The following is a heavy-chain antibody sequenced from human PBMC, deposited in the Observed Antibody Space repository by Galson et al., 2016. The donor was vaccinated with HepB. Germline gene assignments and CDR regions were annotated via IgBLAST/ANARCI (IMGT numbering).Heavy chain of an antibody. CDR2: IGTADDT. CDR3: ARVGIRDAFDV. D-gene: IGHD7-27*01. V-gene: IGHV3-13*01. Sequence: SLRLSCAASGFIFSTYDMHWVRQVTGKGLEWVSGIGTADDTYYPDSVKGRFIISRENAKNSLYLQMNSLRAGDTAVYYCARVGIRDAFDVWGRGTMVTVS. CDR1: GFIFSTYD. J-gene: IGHJ3*01.